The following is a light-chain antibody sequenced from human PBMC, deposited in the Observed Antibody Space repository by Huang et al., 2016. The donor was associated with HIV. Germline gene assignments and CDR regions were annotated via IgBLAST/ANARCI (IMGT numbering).Light chain of an antibody. J-gene: IGKJ2*01. Sequence: EILMTQSPATLSVSPGERATLSCRASQSVSSNLAWYQQKPGQAPRLLIYGESTRATGIPARFSGSGAGTEFTLTISSLQSEDFAVYYCQQYNNWPPMYTFGQGTKLEIK. V-gene: IGKV3-15*01. CDR1: QSVSSN. CDR2: GES. CDR3: QQYNNWPPMYT.